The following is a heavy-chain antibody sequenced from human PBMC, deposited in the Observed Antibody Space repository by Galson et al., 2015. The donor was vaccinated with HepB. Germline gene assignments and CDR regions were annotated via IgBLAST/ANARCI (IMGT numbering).Heavy chain of an antibody. J-gene: IGHJ5*02. CDR1: GSTFTSYG. CDR2: ISAYNGNT. V-gene: IGHV1-18*04. Sequence: SVKVSCKASGSTFTSYGISWVRQAPGQGLEWMGWISAYNGNTNYAQKLQGRVTMTTDTSTSTAYMELRSLRSDDKAVYYCARAAVSSIFGVVINYKNWFDPWAQGTLVTVSS. CDR3: ARAAVSSIFGVVINYKNWFDP. D-gene: IGHD3-3*01.